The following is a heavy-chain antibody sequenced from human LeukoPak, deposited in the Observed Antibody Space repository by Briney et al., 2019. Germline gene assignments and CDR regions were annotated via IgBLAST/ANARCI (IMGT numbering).Heavy chain of an antibody. CDR2: IIPILGIA. J-gene: IGHJ4*02. D-gene: IGHD3-22*01. Sequence: ASVKVSCKASGGTFSSYAIIWVRQAPGQGLEWMGRIIPILGIANYAQKFQGRVTITADKSTSTAYMELSSLRSEDTAVYYCARDNPAKYYYDSSGYTSIYYFDYWGQGTLVTVSS. CDR1: GGTFSSYA. V-gene: IGHV1-69*04. CDR3: ARDNPAKYYYDSSGYTSIYYFDY.